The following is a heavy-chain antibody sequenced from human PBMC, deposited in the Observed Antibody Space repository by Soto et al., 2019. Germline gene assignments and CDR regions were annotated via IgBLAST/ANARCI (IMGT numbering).Heavy chain of an antibody. CDR3: ARPWGPYSSYHLDY. CDR2: ISSSSTI. D-gene: IGHD4-4*01. CDR1: GFTFSSYS. Sequence: PGGSLRLSCAASGFTFSSYSMNWVRQAPGKGLEWVSYISSSSTIYYADSVKGRFTISRDNAKNSLYLQMNSLRDEDTAVYYCARPWGPYSSYHLDYWGQGTPVTVSS. V-gene: IGHV3-48*02. J-gene: IGHJ4*02.